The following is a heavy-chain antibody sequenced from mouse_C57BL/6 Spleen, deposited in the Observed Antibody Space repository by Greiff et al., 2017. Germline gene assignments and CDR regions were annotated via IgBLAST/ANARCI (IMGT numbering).Heavy chain of an antibody. D-gene: IGHD2-4*01. CDR3: ARAFYYDYDGVFAY. CDR2: IPPNSGST. Sequence: VQLQQPGAELVKPGASVKLSCKASGYTFTSYWMHWVKQRPGQGLEWIGMIPPNSGSTNCNEKFKSKATLTVDKSSSTAYMQLSSLTSEDSAVYYGARAFYYDYDGVFAYWGQGTLVTVSA. J-gene: IGHJ3*01. CDR1: GYTFTSYW. V-gene: IGHV1-64*01.